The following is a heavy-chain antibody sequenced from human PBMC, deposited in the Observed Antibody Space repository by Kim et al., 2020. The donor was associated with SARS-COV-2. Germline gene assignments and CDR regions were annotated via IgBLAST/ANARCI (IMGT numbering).Heavy chain of an antibody. Sequence: YYADSVKGRFTISRDNSKNTLYLQMNSLRAEDTAVYYCARADSSSWYFDYWGQGTLVTVSS. V-gene: IGHV3-33*01. CDR3: ARADSSSWYFDY. J-gene: IGHJ4*02. D-gene: IGHD6-13*01.